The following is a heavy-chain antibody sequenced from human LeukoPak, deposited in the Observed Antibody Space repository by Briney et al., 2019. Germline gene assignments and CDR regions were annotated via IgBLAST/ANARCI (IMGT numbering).Heavy chain of an antibody. CDR1: GASIRSYY. CDR2: INYSGST. D-gene: IGHD4/OR15-4a*01. V-gene: IGHV4-59*01. CDR3: AREGASRYFDY. Sequence: SETLSLTCTVSGASIRSYYWNWLRQPPGKGLEWIGYINYSGSTNSNPSLKSRATISMDTSKYHFSLKLSSVTAADTAVYHCAREGASRYFDYWGQGILVTVSS. J-gene: IGHJ4*02.